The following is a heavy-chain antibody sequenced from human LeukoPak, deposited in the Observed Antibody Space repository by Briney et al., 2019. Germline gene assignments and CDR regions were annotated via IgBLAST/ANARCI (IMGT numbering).Heavy chain of an antibody. CDR2: IIPIFGTA. V-gene: IGHV1-69*13. J-gene: IGHJ4*02. CDR1: GGTFSSYA. Sequence: ASVKVSCKASGGTFSSYAISWVRQAPGQGLEWMGGIIPIFGTANYAQKFQGRVTITADESTSTAYMELSSLRSDDTAVYYCARDQRSVPGGYWGQGTLVTVSS. CDR3: ARDQRSVPGGY. D-gene: IGHD1-1*01.